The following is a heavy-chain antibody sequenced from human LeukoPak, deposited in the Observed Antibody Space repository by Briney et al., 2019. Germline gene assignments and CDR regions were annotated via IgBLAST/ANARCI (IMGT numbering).Heavy chain of an antibody. Sequence: GESLTISCKGSGYSFTSYWIGWVRQMPGKGLEWMGIIYPGDSDTRYSPSFQGQVTISADKSISTAYLQWSSLKASDTAMYYCARLGANYYDSSGYYSGFDYWGQGTLVTVSS. CDR1: GYSFTSYW. D-gene: IGHD3-22*01. V-gene: IGHV5-51*03. CDR3: ARLGANYYDSSGYYSGFDY. J-gene: IGHJ4*02. CDR2: IYPGDSDT.